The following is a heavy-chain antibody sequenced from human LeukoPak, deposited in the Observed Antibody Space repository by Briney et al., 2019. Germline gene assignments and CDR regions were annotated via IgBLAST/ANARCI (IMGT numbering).Heavy chain of an antibody. CDR3: ARAEYCSSTSCYTSDAFDI. V-gene: IGHV3-48*01. D-gene: IGHD2-2*02. J-gene: IGHJ3*02. CDR2: ISSSSSTI. CDR1: GFTFSSYS. Sequence: PGGSLRLSCAASGFTFSSYSMNWVRQAPGKGLEWISYISSSSSTIYYADSVKGRFTVSRDNAKNSLYLQMNSLRAEDTAVYYCARAEYCSSTSCYTSDAFDIWGQGTMVTVSS.